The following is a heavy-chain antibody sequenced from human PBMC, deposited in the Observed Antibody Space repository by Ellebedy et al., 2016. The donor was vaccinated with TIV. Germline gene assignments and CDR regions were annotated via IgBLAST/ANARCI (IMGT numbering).Heavy chain of an antibody. Sequence: GGSLRLXXAASGFTFSTYWIHWVRQAPGKGLEWVSAISGSGGSTYYADSVKGRFTISRDNSKNTLYLQMNSLRAEDTAVYYCARVSLGSVTTRPYYFDYWGQGTLVTVSS. CDR1: GFTFSTYW. CDR3: ARVSLGSVTTRPYYFDY. D-gene: IGHD4-17*01. J-gene: IGHJ4*02. CDR2: ISGSGGST. V-gene: IGHV3-23*01.